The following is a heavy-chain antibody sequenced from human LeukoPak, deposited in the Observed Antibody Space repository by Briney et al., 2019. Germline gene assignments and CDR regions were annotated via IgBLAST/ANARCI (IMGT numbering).Heavy chain of an antibody. D-gene: IGHD3-3*01. V-gene: IGHV4-59*01. CDR2: IYYSGST. CDR1: GASFSTYY. Sequence: SETLSLTCTVSGASFSTYYWSWIRQPPGKGLEWIGYIYYSGSTNYNPSLRSRLTISVDTSKKQFSLKLISVTAADAAVYYCGRVRLPEWLSSYYFDYWGQGALVTVSS. J-gene: IGHJ4*02. CDR3: GRVRLPEWLSSYYFDY.